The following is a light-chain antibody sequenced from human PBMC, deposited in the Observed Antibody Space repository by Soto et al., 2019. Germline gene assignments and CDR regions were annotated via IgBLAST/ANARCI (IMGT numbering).Light chain of an antibody. CDR3: SSYAGSNNYVV. CDR2: DVS. V-gene: IGLV2-8*01. Sequence: QSALTQPPSASGSPGHSVTISCTGTSSDVGAYNYVSWYQQHPGKAPKLMIYDVSKRPSGVPDRFSGSKSGNTASLTVSGLQAEDEADYYCSSYAGSNNYVVFGGGTKLTVL. J-gene: IGLJ2*01. CDR1: SSDVGAYNY.